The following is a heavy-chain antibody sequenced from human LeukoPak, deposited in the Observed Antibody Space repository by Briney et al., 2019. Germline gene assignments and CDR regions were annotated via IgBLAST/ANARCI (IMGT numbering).Heavy chain of an antibody. CDR3: ATGHSGSYWHYFDY. CDR2: INPNSGGT. V-gene: IGHV1-2*02. CDR1: GYTFTGYY. Sequence: ASVKVSCKASGYTFTGYYMHWVRQAPGQGLEWMGWINPNSGGTNYAQKFQGRVTMTRDTSISTAYMELSRLRSDDTAVYYCATGHSGSYWHYFDYWGQGTLVTVSS. J-gene: IGHJ4*02. D-gene: IGHD3-10*01.